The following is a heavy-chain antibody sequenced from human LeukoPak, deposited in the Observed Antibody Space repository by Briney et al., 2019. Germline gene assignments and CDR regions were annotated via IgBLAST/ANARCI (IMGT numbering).Heavy chain of an antibody. J-gene: IGHJ4*02. CDR1: GGTFISYA. D-gene: IGHD3-22*01. CDR2: IIPIFGTA. CDR3: ARVEDYYDSSGYLFDY. Sequence: GASVKVSCKASGGTFISYAISWVRQAPGQGLEWMGGIIPIFGTANYAQKFQGRVTITADESTSTAYMELSSLRSEDTAVYYCARVEDYYDSSGYLFDYWGQGTLDTVSS. V-gene: IGHV1-69*13.